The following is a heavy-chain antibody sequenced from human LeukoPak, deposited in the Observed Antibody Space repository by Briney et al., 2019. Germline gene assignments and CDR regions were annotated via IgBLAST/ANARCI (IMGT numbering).Heavy chain of an antibody. V-gene: IGHV3-30*02. CDR2: IRYDGSNK. J-gene: IGHJ4*02. CDR1: GFTFSSYG. Sequence: PGGSLSLSCAASGFTFSSYGMHWVRQAPGKGLEWLAFIRYDGSNKYYADSVKGRFTISRDNSKNTLYLQMNSLRAEDTAVYYCAKASGYCSSTSCYAYSDYFDYWGQGTLVTVSS. D-gene: IGHD2-2*01. CDR3: AKASGYCSSTSCYAYSDYFDY.